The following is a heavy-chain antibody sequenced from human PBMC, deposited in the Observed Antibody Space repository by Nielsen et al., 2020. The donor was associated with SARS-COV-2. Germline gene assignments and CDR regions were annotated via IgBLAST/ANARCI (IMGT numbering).Heavy chain of an antibody. J-gene: IGHJ4*02. CDR2: ISSSSSYI. CDR3: ARGFGDSSGYVQHDGTIDY. V-gene: IGHV3-21*01. Sequence: WIRQPPGKGLEWVSSISSSSSYIYYADSVKGRFTISRDNAKNSLYLQMNSLRAEDTAVYYCARGFGDSSGYVQHDGTIDYWGQGTLVTVSS. D-gene: IGHD3-22*01.